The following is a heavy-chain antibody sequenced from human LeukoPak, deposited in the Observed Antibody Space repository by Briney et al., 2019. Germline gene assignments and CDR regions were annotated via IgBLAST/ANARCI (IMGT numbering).Heavy chain of an antibody. CDR3: ARRSITIFGVVIDY. V-gene: IGHV4-59*12. CDR1: GGSISSYY. J-gene: IGHJ4*02. Sequence: SETLSFTCTVSGGSISSYYWSWIRQPPGKGLEWIGYIYYSGSTNYNPSLKSRVTISVDTSKNQFSLKLSSVTAADTAVYYCARRSITIFGVVIDYWGQGTLVTVSS. CDR2: IYYSGST. D-gene: IGHD3-3*01.